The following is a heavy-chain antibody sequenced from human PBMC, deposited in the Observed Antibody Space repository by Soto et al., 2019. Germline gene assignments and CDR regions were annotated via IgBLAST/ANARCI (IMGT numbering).Heavy chain of an antibody. CDR3: AIRDGYNGYWYFDL. CDR1: GGSISSYY. Sequence: SETLSLTCTVSGGSISSYYLSWIRQPPGKGLEWIGYIYYSGSTNYNPSLKSRVTISVDTSKNQFSLKLSSVTAADTAVYYCAIRDGYNGYWYFDLWGRGTLVTVYS. J-gene: IGHJ2*01. V-gene: IGHV4-59*01. D-gene: IGHD5-12*01. CDR2: IYYSGST.